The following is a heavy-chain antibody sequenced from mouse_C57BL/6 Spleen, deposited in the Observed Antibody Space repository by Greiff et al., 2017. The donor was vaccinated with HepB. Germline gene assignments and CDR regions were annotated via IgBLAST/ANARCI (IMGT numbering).Heavy chain of an antibody. D-gene: IGHD2-3*01. Sequence: VKLVESGPGLVQPSQSLSITCTVSGFSLTSYGVHWVRQSPGKGLEWLGVIWSGGSTDYNAAFISRLSISKDNSKSQVFFKMNSLQADDTAIYYCARKGDGYGYAMDYWGQGTSVTVSS. J-gene: IGHJ4*01. V-gene: IGHV2-2*01. CDR2: IWSGGST. CDR1: GFSLTSYG. CDR3: ARKGDGYGYAMDY.